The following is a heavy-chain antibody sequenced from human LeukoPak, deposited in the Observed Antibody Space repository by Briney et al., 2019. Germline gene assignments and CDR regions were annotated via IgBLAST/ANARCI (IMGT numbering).Heavy chain of an antibody. CDR3: ATLDPDTAMVKY. CDR2: IYYSGST. V-gene: IGHV4-59*01. D-gene: IGHD5-18*01. Sequence: SETLSLTCTVSGGSISSYYWSWIRQPPGKGLEWIGYIYYSGSTNYNPSLKSRVTISVDTSKNQFSLKLSSVTAADTAVYYCATLDPDTAMVKYWGREPWSPSPQ. J-gene: IGHJ4*02. CDR1: GGSISSYY.